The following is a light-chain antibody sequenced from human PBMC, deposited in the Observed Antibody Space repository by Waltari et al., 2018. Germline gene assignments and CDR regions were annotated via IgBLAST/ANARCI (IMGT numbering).Light chain of an antibody. CDR3: CSYGGSYTWV. CDR1: NSDVGAYNL. Sequence: QSALTQPASVSGSPGQAINISCTGTNSDVGAYNLVPWYQQYPGRAPSLMIYEARNRPSGVSNRFSASKSGNTASLTISGLQADDEADYYCCSYGGSYTWVFGGGTKVTVL. J-gene: IGLJ3*02. V-gene: IGLV2-23*01. CDR2: EAR.